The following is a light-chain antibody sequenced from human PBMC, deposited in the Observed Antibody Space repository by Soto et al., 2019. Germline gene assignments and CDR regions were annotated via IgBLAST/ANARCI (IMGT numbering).Light chain of an antibody. V-gene: IGKV1-5*01. CDR1: QSISSW. Sequence: DIQMTQSPSTLSVSVGDRVTITCRASQSISSWLAWYQQRPGRAPEVLIYDASSLESGVPSRFSGSGSGTEFTLTISSLQPDDFATYYCQQYNSYPVTFGGGTKVEIK. CDR3: QQYNSYPVT. CDR2: DAS. J-gene: IGKJ4*01.